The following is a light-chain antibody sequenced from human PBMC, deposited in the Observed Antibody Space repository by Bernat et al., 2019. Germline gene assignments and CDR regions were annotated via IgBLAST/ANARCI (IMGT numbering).Light chain of an antibody. V-gene: IGLV3-21*03. J-gene: IGLJ3*02. CDR3: QVDGSDSDHWV. CDR2: NDI. Sequence: SYVLTQPPSVSVDPGKTARMTCGGVNIGSKSVHWYQQKPGQAPVLVVCNDIDRPSGIPERFSGSNSGNTAILTISRVEAGDEADYYCQVDGSDSDHWVFGGGTKLTVL. CDR1: NIGSKS.